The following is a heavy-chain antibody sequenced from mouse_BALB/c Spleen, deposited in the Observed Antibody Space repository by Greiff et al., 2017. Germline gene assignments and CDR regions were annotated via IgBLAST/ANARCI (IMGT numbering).Heavy chain of an antibody. D-gene: IGHD1-2*01. CDR3: ARRVTTASSYWYFDV. Sequence: QVQLQQSGAELMKPGASVKISCKATGYTFSSYWIEWVKQRPGHGLEWIGEILPGSGSTNYNEKFKGKATFTADTSSNTAYMQLSSLTSEDSAVYYCARRVTTASSYWYFDVWGAGTTVTVSS. V-gene: IGHV1-9*01. CDR2: ILPGSGST. CDR1: GYTFSSYW. J-gene: IGHJ1*01.